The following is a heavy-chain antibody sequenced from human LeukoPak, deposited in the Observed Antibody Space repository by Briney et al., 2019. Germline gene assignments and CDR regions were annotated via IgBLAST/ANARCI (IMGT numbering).Heavy chain of an antibody. CDR1: GGTFISYA. Sequence: GASVKVSCKASGGTFISYAISWVRQAPGQGLEWMGGIIPIFGTANYEQKFQGRVTITTDESTSTAYMELSSLRSEDTAVYYCARGGLGELSSRNLYFDYWGQGTLVTVSS. J-gene: IGHJ4*02. V-gene: IGHV1-69*05. D-gene: IGHD3-16*02. CDR3: ARGGLGELSSRNLYFDY. CDR2: IIPIFGTA.